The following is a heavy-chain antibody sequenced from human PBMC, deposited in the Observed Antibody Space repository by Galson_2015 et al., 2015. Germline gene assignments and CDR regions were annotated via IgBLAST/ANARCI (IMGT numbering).Heavy chain of an antibody. D-gene: IGHD2-21*02. J-gene: IGHJ4*02. V-gene: IGHV3-64*01. CDR1: GFPFFNYA. CDR3: ARDRWCTSVDCYASPLGH. CDR2: ISSDGSST. Sequence: SLRLSCAASGFPFFNYAMHWVRQAPGKGLEYVSAISSDGSSTYYANSVKGRFTISRDNSKKTVYLQMGSLRAEDTALYYCARDRWCTSVDCYASPLGHWGQGTLVTVSS.